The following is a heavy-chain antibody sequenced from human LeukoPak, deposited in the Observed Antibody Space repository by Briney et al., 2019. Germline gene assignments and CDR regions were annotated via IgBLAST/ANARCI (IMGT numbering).Heavy chain of an antibody. CDR1: GGSFSGYY. D-gene: IGHD3-10*01. CDR3: ASSRPKLLWFGELFDGMDV. CDR2: INHSGST. J-gene: IGHJ6*02. V-gene: IGHV4-34*01. Sequence: PSETLSLTYAVCGGSFSGYYWSWIRQPPGKGLEWIGEINHSGSTNYNPSLKSRVTISVDTSKNQFSLKLSSVTAADTAVYCCASSRPKLLWFGELFDGMDVWGQGTTVTVSS.